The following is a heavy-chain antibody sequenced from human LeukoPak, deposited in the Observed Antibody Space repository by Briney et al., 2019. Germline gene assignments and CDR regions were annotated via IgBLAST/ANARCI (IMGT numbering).Heavy chain of an antibody. CDR1: GGSIGRYY. CDR2: IYYSGTT. Sequence: PSETLSLSCSVSGGSIGRYYYTWIRQPPGKGLEWIGSIYYSGTTNYNPSLKSRVSISVDTSKNHFSLKLSSVTAADTAVYYCAKTGPFDAFDIWGRGAMLTVSS. J-gene: IGHJ3*02. CDR3: AKTGPFDAFDI. D-gene: IGHD1-14*01. V-gene: IGHV4-59*08.